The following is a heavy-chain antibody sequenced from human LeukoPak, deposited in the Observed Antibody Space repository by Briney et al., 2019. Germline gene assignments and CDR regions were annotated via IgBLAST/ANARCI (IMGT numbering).Heavy chain of an antibody. Sequence: KPSETLSLTCAVYGGSFSGYYWSWIRQPPGKGLEWLGEINHSGSTNYNPSLKSRVTISVDTSKNQFSLKLSSVTAADTAVYYCARVPWAVAGTTRPAYYYYGMDVWGKGTTVTVSS. V-gene: IGHV4-34*01. D-gene: IGHD6-19*01. CDR2: INHSGST. CDR1: GGSFSGYY. J-gene: IGHJ6*04. CDR3: ARVPWAVAGTTRPAYYYYGMDV.